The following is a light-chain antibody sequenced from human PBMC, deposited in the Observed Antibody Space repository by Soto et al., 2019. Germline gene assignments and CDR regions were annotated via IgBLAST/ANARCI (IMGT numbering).Light chain of an antibody. CDR3: QRDNHY. CDR2: EVS. CDR1: QSIDKW. V-gene: IGKV1-5*01. J-gene: IGKJ4*01. Sequence: DIQMTQSPSTLSASVGDRVTITCRASQSIDKWLTWYQQKPGKAPKALIYEVSNLKRGVPSRFSGSASGTEFTLTISSLQFDDFATYYCQRDNHYFGGGTRVELK.